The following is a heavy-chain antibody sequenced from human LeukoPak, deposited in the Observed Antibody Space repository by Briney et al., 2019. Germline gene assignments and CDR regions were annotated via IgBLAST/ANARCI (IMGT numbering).Heavy chain of an antibody. CDR3: SRESGPFCPFGY. V-gene: IGHV4/OR15-8*02. J-gene: IGHJ4*02. D-gene: IGHD1-26*01. CDR2: FSLAGQT. Sequence: SETLSLTCGVSGGSISGTNWWSWVRQPPGQGLEWIGEFSLAGQTNYNPSLNGRVTMSLDKSSNQLSLHLTSVTAADTATYFCSRESGPFCPFGYWGQGTLVILSS. CDR1: GGSISGTNW.